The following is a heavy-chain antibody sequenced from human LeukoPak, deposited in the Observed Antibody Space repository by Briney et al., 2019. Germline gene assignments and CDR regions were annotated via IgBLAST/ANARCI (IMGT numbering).Heavy chain of an antibody. V-gene: IGHV4-34*01. CDR1: GVSFSGYY. Sequence: SETLSLTCAVYGVSFSGYYWSWIRQPPGKGLEWIGEINHSGSTNYNPSLKSRVTISVDTSKNQFSLKLSSVTAADTAVYYCARGWEQWLVRYYYGMDVWGQGTTVTVSS. J-gene: IGHJ6*02. CDR3: ARGWEQWLVRYYYGMDV. D-gene: IGHD6-19*01. CDR2: INHSGST.